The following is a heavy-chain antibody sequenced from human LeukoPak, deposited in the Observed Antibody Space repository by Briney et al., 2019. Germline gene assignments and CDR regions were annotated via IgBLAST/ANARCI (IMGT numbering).Heavy chain of an antibody. CDR3: ARSEAYYYDSSGYYYPFVGSLY. CDR2: IYYSGST. J-gene: IGHJ4*02. V-gene: IGHV4-39*01. D-gene: IGHD3-22*01. Sequence: KPSETLSLTCTVSGGSISSSSYYWGWIRQPPGKGLEWIGSIYYSGSTYYNPSLKSRVTISVDTSKNQFSLKLSSVTAADTAVYYCARSEAYYYDSSGYYYPFVGSLYWGQGTLVTVSS. CDR1: GGSISSSSYY.